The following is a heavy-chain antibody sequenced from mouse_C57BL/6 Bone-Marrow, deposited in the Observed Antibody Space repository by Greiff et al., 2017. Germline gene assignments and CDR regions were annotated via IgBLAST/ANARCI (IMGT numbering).Heavy chain of an antibody. CDR1: GYTFTSYW. CDR2: IDPNSGGT. V-gene: IGHV1-72*01. Sequence: QVQLQQPGAELVKPGASVKLSCKASGYTFTSYWMHWVKQRPGRGLEWIGSIDPNSGGTKYNDKFKSKATLTVDKPSSTAYMQLSSLTSEDSAVDYCARPLRTWFAYWGQGTLVTGSA. CDR3: ARPLRTWFAY. D-gene: IGHD1-1*01. J-gene: IGHJ3*01.